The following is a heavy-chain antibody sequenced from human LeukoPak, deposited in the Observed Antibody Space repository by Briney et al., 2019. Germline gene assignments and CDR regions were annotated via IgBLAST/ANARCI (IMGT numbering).Heavy chain of an antibody. CDR3: ARGLRESRYYDILTGYRLKFDP. J-gene: IGHJ5*02. Sequence: ASVKVSCKASGYTFTNYGISWVRQAPGQGLEWMGWMNPNSGNTGYAQKFQGRVTMTRNTSISTAYMELSSLRSEDTAVYYCARGLRESRYYDILTGYRLKFDPWGQGTLVTVSS. D-gene: IGHD3-9*01. CDR2: MNPNSGNT. CDR1: GYTFTNYG. V-gene: IGHV1-8*02.